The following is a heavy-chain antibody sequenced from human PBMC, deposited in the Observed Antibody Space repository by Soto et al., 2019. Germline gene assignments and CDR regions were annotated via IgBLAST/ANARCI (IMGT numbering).Heavy chain of an antibody. D-gene: IGHD5-18*01. CDR3: ARQQGYGWFDP. CDR1: GGYISDYY. J-gene: IGHJ5*02. Sequence: QVQLQESGPGLVKPSETLSLTCTVSGGYISDYYWSWIRQPPGKRLEWIGYMFDTGNINYNPSLRSRITISVDTSKNQLSLKMTSVTAADTAVYYCARQQGYGWFDPWGQGTLVTVSS. CDR2: MFDTGNI. V-gene: IGHV4-59*08.